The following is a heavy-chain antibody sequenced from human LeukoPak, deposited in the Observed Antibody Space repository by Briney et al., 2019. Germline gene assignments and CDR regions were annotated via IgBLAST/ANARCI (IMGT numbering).Heavy chain of an antibody. J-gene: IGHJ5*02. Sequence: ASVKVSCKASGGTFSSYAIRWVRQAPGQGLEWMGGIIPIFGTANYAQKFQGRVTITADESTSTAYMELSSLRSEDTAVYYCARHCSSTSCPPWGQGTLVTVSS. V-gene: IGHV1-69*13. CDR3: ARHCSSTSCPP. D-gene: IGHD2-2*01. CDR2: IIPIFGTA. CDR1: GGTFSSYA.